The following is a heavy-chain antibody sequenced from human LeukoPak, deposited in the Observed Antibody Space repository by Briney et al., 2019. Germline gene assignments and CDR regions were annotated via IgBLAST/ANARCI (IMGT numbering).Heavy chain of an antibody. D-gene: IGHD3-10*01. J-gene: IGHJ5*02. Sequence: SETLSLTCIVSGGSISSYYWSWIRQPPGKGLEWIGYIYNTGNTNYNPSLKSRVTISVDTSKNQFSLKLSSVTAADTAVYYCARGSTGSGRGNWFDPWGQGTLVTVSS. V-gene: IGHV4-59*01. CDR2: IYNTGNT. CDR1: GGSISSYY. CDR3: ARGSTGSGRGNWFDP.